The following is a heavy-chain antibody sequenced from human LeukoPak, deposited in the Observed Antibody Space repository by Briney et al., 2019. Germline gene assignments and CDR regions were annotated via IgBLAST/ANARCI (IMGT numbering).Heavy chain of an antibody. CDR1: GFTFSSYA. Sequence: GGSLRLSCAASGFTFSSYAMSWVRQAPGKGLEWVSAISGSGGSTYYADSVKGRFTTSRDNSKNTLYVQMNSLRGEDTAVYYCAKDYGPKQLVFFDSWGQGTLVTVSS. CDR3: AKDYGPKQLVFFDS. D-gene: IGHD6-13*01. J-gene: IGHJ4*02. CDR2: ISGSGGST. V-gene: IGHV3-23*01.